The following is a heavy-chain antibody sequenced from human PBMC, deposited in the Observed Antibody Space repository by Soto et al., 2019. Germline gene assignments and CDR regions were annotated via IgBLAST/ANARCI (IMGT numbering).Heavy chain of an antibody. D-gene: IGHD3-9*01. CDR3: VKVGGTLLRYFDWLS. Sequence: LRLSCSASGFSFSSYAMHWVRHAPGKGLEYVSAISSNGGSTYYADSVKGRFTISRDNSKNTLYLQMSSLRAEDTAVYYCVKVGGTLLRYFDWLSWGQGTLVTVSS. CDR1: GFSFSSYA. CDR2: ISSNGGST. J-gene: IGHJ4*02. V-gene: IGHV3-64D*06.